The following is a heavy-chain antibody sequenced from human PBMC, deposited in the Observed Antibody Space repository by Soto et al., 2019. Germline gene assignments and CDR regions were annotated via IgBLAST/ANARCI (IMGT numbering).Heavy chain of an antibody. CDR2: INSDGSST. Sequence: EVQLVESGGGLVKPGESLRLSFAASGLPFSSYWMHWVRQAPGKGLVWVSRINSDGSSTSYAGSVKGRFTISRDNAKNTLYLQMNSLRAEDTAVYYCVRTSLVVAAATREDYWGQGTLVTVSS. CDR3: VRTSLVVAAATREDY. J-gene: IGHJ4*02. CDR1: GLPFSSYW. D-gene: IGHD2-15*01. V-gene: IGHV3-74*01.